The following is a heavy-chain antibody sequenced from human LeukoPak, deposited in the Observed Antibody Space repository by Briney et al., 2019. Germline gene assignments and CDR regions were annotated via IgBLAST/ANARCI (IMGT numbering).Heavy chain of an antibody. CDR2: IGGGDT. V-gene: IGHV3-23*01. Sequence: GGSLRLSCVASGFDFSTYAMSWVRQAPGKGLEWVSGIGGGDTHYADSVKGRFTISRGNSRNTVELQMSSLQAEDTAVYYCAKDGQSFNSMWDYLDSWGRGTLVTVSS. CDR1: GFDFSTYA. CDR3: AKDGQSFNSMWDYLDS. J-gene: IGHJ4*02. D-gene: IGHD1-26*01.